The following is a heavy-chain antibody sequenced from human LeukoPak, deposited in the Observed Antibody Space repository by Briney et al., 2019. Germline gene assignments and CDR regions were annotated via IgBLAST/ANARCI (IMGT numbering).Heavy chain of an antibody. J-gene: IGHJ4*02. CDR2: ISGSGGST. Sequence: GGTLRLSCAASGFTFSSYGMSWVRQAPGKGLERVSAISGSGGSTYYADSVKGRFTISRDNAKNSLYLQMNSLRVEDTAVYHCARARLAVSGNYFENWGQGTLVTVSS. CDR1: GFTFSSYG. V-gene: IGHV3-23*01. CDR3: ARARLAVSGNYFEN. D-gene: IGHD6-19*01.